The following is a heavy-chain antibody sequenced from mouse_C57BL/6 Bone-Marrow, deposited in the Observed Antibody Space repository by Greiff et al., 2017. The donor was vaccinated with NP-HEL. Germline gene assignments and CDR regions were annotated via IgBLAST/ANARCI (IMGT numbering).Heavy chain of an antibody. V-gene: IGHV1-19*01. Sequence: EVQLQESGPVLVKPGASVKMSCKASGYTFTDYYMNWVKQSHGKSLEWIGVINPYNGGTSYNQKFKGKATLTVDKSSSTAYMELNSLTSEDSAVYYCARWGLGGDYWGQGTTLTVSS. J-gene: IGHJ2*01. D-gene: IGHD2-4*01. CDR1: GYTFTDYY. CDR2: INPYNGGT. CDR3: ARWGLGGDY.